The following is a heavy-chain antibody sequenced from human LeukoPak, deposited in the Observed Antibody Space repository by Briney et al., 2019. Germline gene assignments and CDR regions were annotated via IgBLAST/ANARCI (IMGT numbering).Heavy chain of an antibody. D-gene: IGHD3-10*01. CDR2: SYYSGST. V-gene: IGHV4-59*08. CDR1: GGSISSYY. J-gene: IGHJ1*01. CDR3: ARSPGREYFQH. Sequence: SETLSLTCTVSGGSISSYYWSWIRQPPGKGLEWIGYSYYSGSTSYNPSLKSRVTISVDTSKNQFSLKLSSMTAADTAVYFCARSPGREYFQHWGQGTLVTVS.